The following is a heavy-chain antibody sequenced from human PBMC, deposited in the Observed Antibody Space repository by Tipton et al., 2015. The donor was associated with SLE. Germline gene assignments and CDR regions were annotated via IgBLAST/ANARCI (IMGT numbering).Heavy chain of an antibody. CDR3: AREDSSSWTGYFDY. CDR2: ISYDGSNK. D-gene: IGHD6-13*01. V-gene: IGHV3-30-3*01. Sequence: RSLRLSCAASGFTFSSYAMHWVRQAPGKGLEWVAVISYDGSNKYYADSVKGRFTISRDNSKNTLYLQMNSLRAEDTAVYYCAREDSSSWTGYFDYWGQGTLVTVSS. CDR1: GFTFSSYA. J-gene: IGHJ4*02.